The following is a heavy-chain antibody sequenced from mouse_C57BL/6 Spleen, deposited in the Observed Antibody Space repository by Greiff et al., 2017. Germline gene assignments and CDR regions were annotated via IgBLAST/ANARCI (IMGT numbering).Heavy chain of an antibody. J-gene: IGHJ2*01. Sequence: VQLQQPGAELVMPGASVKLSCKASGYTFTSYWMHWVKQRPGQGLEWIGEIDPSDSYTNYNQKFKGKSTLTVDKSSSTAYMQLSSLTSEDSAVYYCARSGFSGDDLLGDYFDDWGQGTTLTVSS. CDR1: GYTFTSYW. CDR3: ARSGFSGDDLLGDYFDD. CDR2: IDPSDSYT. V-gene: IGHV1-69*01. D-gene: IGHD2-1*01.